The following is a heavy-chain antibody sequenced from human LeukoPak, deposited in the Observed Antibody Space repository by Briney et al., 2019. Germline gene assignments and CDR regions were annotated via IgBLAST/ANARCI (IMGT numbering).Heavy chain of an antibody. V-gene: IGHV4-61*08. CDR1: GGSISSDDYC. CDR3: ARGRRYYDTSGTVYYDTMDV. J-gene: IGHJ6*02. Sequence: SETLSLTCSVSGGSISSDDYCWNWIRQHPGKGLEWIGYIYYSGSTNYNPSLKSRVTISVDTSKNQFSLKLSSVTAADTAAYYCARGRRYYDTSGTVYYDTMDVWGQGTTVTVSS. D-gene: IGHD3-22*01. CDR2: IYYSGST.